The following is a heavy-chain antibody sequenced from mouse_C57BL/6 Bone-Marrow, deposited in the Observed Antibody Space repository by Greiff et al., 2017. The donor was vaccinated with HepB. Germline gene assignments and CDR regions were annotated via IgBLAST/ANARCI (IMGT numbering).Heavy chain of an antibody. J-gene: IGHJ3*01. CDR1: GYTFTSYW. Sequence: QVHVKQPGAELVKPGASVKLSCKASGYTFTSYWMHWVKQRPGRGLEWIGRIDPNSGGTKYNEKFKSKATLTVDKPSSTAYMQLSSLTSEDSAVYYCAREEMGLPAWFAYWGQGTLVTVSA. V-gene: IGHV1-72*01. CDR3: AREEMGLPAWFAY. D-gene: IGHD2-2*01. CDR2: IDPNSGGT.